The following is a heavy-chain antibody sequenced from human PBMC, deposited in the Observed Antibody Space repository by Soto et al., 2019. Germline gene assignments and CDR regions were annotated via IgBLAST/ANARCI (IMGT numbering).Heavy chain of an antibody. D-gene: IGHD2-21*01. CDR1: GYVFTSFA. CDR3: ARNKTIVMPGFDH. J-gene: IGHJ4*02. V-gene: IGHV1-3*04. Sequence: ASVKVSCKTSGYVFTSFAIHWMRQAPGQGPEWMGWINTGNGDSKYSEKFQDRVTITRDTSATTAYMELSSLRSEDTAVYYCARNKTIVMPGFDHWGQGTLVTVSS. CDR2: INTGNGDS.